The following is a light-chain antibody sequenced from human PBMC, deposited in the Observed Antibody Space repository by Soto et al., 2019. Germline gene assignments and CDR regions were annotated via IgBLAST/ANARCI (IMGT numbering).Light chain of an antibody. Sequence: QSALTQPASVSGSPGQSITISCTGTSSDVGAYSSVSWYQQHPDKAPKLIIYEVINRPSGVSDRFSGSKSDNTASLTISGLHTEDEADYYCSSYTSTSTYLFGTGTKLTVL. CDR3: SSYTSTSTYL. V-gene: IGLV2-14*03. CDR2: EVI. CDR1: SSDVGAYSS. J-gene: IGLJ1*01.